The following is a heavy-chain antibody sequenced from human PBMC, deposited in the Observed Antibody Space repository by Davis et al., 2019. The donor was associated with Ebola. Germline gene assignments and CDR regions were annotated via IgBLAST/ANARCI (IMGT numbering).Heavy chain of an antibody. J-gene: IGHJ3*02. D-gene: IGHD3-10*01. V-gene: IGHV4-59*01. CDR2: IHHSGSN. Sequence: PSETLSLTCTVSGDSISSFHWAWVRQAPGKELEWLGNIHHSGSNAYSPSLKGRVTMSVERSKSLFSLTLRSVTASDTAVYYCTRKYYLDAFDIWGPGTTVIVSS. CDR3: TRKYYLDAFDI. CDR1: GDSISSFH.